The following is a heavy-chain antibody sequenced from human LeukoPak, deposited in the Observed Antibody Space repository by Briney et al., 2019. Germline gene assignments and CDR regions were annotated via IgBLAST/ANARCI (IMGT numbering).Heavy chain of an antibody. Sequence: GASVKVSCKASGYTFIDYYMHWVRQAPGQGLEWIGWISPNSGGTKYVQKFQGRVTMTRDTSITTVYMELSGLSFDDTAVYYCARGGGRYSVDYWGQGTQVIVSS. CDR2: ISPNSGGT. J-gene: IGHJ4*02. CDR1: GYTFIDYY. V-gene: IGHV1-2*02. CDR3: ARGGGRYSVDY. D-gene: IGHD1-26*01.